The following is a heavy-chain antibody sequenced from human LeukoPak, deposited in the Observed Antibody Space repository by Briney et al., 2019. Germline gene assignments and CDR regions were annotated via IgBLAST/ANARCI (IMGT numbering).Heavy chain of an antibody. D-gene: IGHD6-19*01. CDR2: ISTYNGYA. CDR3: ARNSSDWYGYMDV. V-gene: IGHV1-18*01. J-gene: IGHJ6*04. CDR1: VYTFTIYG. Sequence: ASVNVSCKASVYTFTIYGISWVRQAPGQGLEWMGWISTYNGYANYAQKLQGRVTMTTETSTSTAYMELRSLRSDDTAVYYCARNSSDWYGYMDVWGKGTTVTVSS.